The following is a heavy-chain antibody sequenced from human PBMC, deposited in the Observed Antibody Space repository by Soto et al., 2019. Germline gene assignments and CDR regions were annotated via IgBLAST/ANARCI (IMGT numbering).Heavy chain of an antibody. Sequence: EVQLVESGGGLVQPGGSLRLSCAASGFTFSSYWMHWVRQAPGKGLVWVSRINSDGSSTSYADSVKGRFTISRDNAKNTLYLQMNSLRAEDTAVYYCARDLNPPYSGSLWYYYGMDVWGQGTTVTVSS. CDR3: ARDLNPPYSGSLWYYYGMDV. V-gene: IGHV3-74*01. CDR1: GFTFSSYW. D-gene: IGHD1-26*01. J-gene: IGHJ6*02. CDR2: INSDGSST.